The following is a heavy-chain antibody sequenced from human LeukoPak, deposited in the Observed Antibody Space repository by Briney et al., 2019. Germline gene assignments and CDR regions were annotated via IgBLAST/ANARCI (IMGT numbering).Heavy chain of an antibody. CDR2: ISGSGGST. CDR3: ARLAKFPSLPYYMDV. D-gene: IGHD3-9*01. Sequence: GGSLRLSCAASGFTFSSYAMSWVRQAPGKGLEWVSAISGSGGSTYYADSVKGRFTISRDNSKNTLYLQMNSLRAEDTAVYYCARLAKFPSLPYYMDVWGKGTTVTVSS. J-gene: IGHJ6*03. CDR1: GFTFSSYA. V-gene: IGHV3-23*01.